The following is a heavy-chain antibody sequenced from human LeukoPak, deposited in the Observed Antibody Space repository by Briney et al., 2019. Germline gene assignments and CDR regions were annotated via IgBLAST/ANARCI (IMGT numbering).Heavy chain of an antibody. V-gene: IGHV3-30*09. J-gene: IGHJ4*02. Sequence: PGGSLRLSCSASGFTFSSYAMHWVRQAPGKGLEWVAVISYDGSNKYYADSVKGRFAISRDNSKNTLYLQMNSLRAEDTAVFYCARDPRPLFGSGGRGYFDYWGQGTLVTVSS. D-gene: IGHD2-15*01. CDR3: ARDPRPLFGSGGRGYFDY. CDR1: GFTFSSYA. CDR2: ISYDGSNK.